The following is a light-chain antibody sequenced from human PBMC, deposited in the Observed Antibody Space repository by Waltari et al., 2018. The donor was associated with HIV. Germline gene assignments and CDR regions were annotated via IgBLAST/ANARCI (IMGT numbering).Light chain of an antibody. CDR1: QDISNC. V-gene: IGKV1-33*01. CDR3: QQYDNLPRRYT. Sequence: DIQMTQYTSSLSASAGDSVTITCQASQDISNCLNWAQQKPGEAHKLLIYDASNLEAGVPSTFSGSGSGTDFTLTISSLQPEDIATYYCQQYDNLPRRYTFGPGTKVEIK. CDR2: DAS. J-gene: IGKJ3*01.